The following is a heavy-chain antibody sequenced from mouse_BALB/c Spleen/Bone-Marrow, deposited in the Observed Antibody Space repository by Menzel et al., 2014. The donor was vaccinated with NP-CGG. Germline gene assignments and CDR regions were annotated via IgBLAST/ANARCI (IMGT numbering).Heavy chain of an antibody. Sequence: VMLVESGPGLVAPSQSLSISCTVSGFSLTSYGVRWVRQPPGQGLEWLGVIWAGGSTNYNSALMSRLSINKDNSKGQVFLKMNSLQTDDTAMYYCAREGRGYYGSSGAAMDYWGQGTTVTVSS. D-gene: IGHD1-1*01. V-gene: IGHV2-9*02. CDR1: GFSLTSYG. J-gene: IGHJ4*01. CDR3: AREGRGYYGSSGAAMDY. CDR2: IWAGGST.